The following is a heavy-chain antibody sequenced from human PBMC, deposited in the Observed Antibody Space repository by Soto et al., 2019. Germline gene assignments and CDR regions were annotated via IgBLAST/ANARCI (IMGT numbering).Heavy chain of an antibody. CDR2: VSYDGGSK. CDR1: GFTFSTHG. D-gene: IGHD2-15*01. J-gene: IGHJ2*01. CDR3: AILYFGGGSCYSFFDL. V-gene: IGHV3-30*03. Sequence: QVQLVESGGGVVQPGRSLRLSCAASGFTFSTHGMHWVRQAPGQGLEGVAVVSYDGGSKYYADSVKGRITASRDKSKNTLYLEMNSLRTEDTAVYYCAILYFGGGSCYSFFDLWGRGPLVTVSS.